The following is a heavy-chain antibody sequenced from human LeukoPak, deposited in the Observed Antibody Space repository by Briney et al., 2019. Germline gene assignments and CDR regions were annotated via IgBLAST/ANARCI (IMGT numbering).Heavy chain of an antibody. CDR2: ISYEGKTE. Sequence: GRSLRLSCAASGFTFNSHAMHWVRQAPGRGLEWVAFISYEGKTEYYAESVKGRFTVSRDNSKNTLYLQVNSLRAEDTDVYYCARDLSGRYVWDYWGQGTLVSVSS. CDR1: GFTFNSHA. V-gene: IGHV3-33*05. CDR3: ARDLSGRYVWDY. D-gene: IGHD1-26*01. J-gene: IGHJ4*02.